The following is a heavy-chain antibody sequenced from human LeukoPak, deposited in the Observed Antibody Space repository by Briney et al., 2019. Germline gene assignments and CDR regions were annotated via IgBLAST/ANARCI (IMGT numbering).Heavy chain of an antibody. CDR3: ASGYYYDSSRYYRFDY. CDR2: IFYNGST. CDR1: GGSVSSYY. Sequence: SETLSLTCTVSGGSVSSYYWTWIRQPPGKGLEWIGYIFYNGSTNYNPSLKSRVTISVDTSKNQFSLELRSVSAADTAVYYCASGYYYDSSRYYRFDYWGQGTLVTVSS. V-gene: IGHV4-59*08. D-gene: IGHD3-22*01. J-gene: IGHJ4*02.